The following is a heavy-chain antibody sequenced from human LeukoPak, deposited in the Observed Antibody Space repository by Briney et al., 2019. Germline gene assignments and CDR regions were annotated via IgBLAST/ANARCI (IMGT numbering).Heavy chain of an antibody. CDR3: VPVVSKHVDY. CDR2: ISYDGSNK. J-gene: IGHJ4*02. Sequence: PGGSLRLSCAASGFTFSSYAMHWVRQAPGKGLEWVAVISYDGSNKYYADSVKGRFTISRDNSKNTLYLQMNSLRAEDTAVYYCVPVVSKHVDYWGQGTLVTVSS. V-gene: IGHV3-30-3*01. CDR1: GFTFSSYA. D-gene: IGHD2/OR15-2a*01.